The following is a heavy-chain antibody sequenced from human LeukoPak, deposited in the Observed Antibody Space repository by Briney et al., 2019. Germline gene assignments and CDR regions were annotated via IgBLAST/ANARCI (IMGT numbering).Heavy chain of an antibody. Sequence: ASVKVSCKVSGYALTELSMHWVRQAPGTGLEWMGGFDPADGETIYAQKFQGRVSMTEDTSADTAYMELTSLRSEDTAVYYCASGLGGTGSDKTEPFDYWGQGTRVTGSS. CDR1: GYALTELS. D-gene: IGHD2-21*02. CDR2: FDPADGET. J-gene: IGHJ4*02. V-gene: IGHV1-24*01. CDR3: ASGLGGTGSDKTEPFDY.